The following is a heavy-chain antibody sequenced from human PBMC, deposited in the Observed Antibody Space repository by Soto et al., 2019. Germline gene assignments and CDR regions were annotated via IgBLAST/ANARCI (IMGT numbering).Heavy chain of an antibody. CDR3: AKDRVLTGTLDY. V-gene: IGHV3-30*18. D-gene: IGHD1-20*01. J-gene: IGHJ4*02. Sequence: GGSLRLSCAASGFTFSSYGMHWVRQAPGKGLEWVAVIPYDGSNKYYADSVKGRFTISRDNSKNTLYLQMNSLRAEDTAVYYCAKDRVLTGTLDYWGQGTLVTVSS. CDR1: GFTFSSYG. CDR2: IPYDGSNK.